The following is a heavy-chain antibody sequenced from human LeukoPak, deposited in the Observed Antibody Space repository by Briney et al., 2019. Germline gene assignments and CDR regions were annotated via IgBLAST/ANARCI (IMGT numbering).Heavy chain of an antibody. Sequence: GGSLRLSCAASGFTFSSYSMNWVRQAPGKGLEWVSSISSSSSYIYYADSVKGRFTISRDNAKNSLYLQMNSLRAEDTAVYYCARDTGYSGYVEEAWFDPWGQGTLVTVSS. CDR1: GFTFSSYS. D-gene: IGHD5-12*01. V-gene: IGHV3-21*01. CDR3: ARDTGYSGYVEEAWFDP. CDR2: ISSSSSYI. J-gene: IGHJ5*02.